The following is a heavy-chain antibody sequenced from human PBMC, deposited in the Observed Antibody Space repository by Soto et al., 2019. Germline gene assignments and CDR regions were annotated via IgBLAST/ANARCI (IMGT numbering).Heavy chain of an antibody. CDR2: TRNKANSYTT. Sequence: GGSLRLSCAASGFTFSDHYMDWVRQAPGKGLEWVGRTRNKANSYTTVYAASVEGRVTISRDESKNSLYLQMNSLKIEDTAVYYCARGRNSFDYWGQGALVTVSS. J-gene: IGHJ4*02. CDR3: ARGRNSFDY. D-gene: IGHD3-10*01. CDR1: GFTFSDHY. V-gene: IGHV3-72*01.